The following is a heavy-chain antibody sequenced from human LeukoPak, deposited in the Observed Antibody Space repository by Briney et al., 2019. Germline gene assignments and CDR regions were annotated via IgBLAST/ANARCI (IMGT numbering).Heavy chain of an antibody. J-gene: IGHJ4*02. D-gene: IGHD3-10*01. CDR3: ARLSLGSGSHYNFHFDY. CDR1: GFNFNSYW. CDR2: IYYSGNT. V-gene: IGHV4-39*01. Sequence: PGGSLRLSCAASGFNFNSYWMSWVRQPPGKGLEWIGSIYYSGNTYYEPSLKSRVTISVDTSKNQFSLRLSSVTAADTAVYYCARLSLGSGSHYNFHFDYWGQGTLVTVSS.